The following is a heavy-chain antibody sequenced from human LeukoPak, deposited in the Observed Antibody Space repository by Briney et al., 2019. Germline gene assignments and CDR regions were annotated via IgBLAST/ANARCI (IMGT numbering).Heavy chain of an antibody. CDR2: IWYDGTDK. CDR3: AGELHLALLN. CDR1: GFSFSSYG. J-gene: IGHJ4*02. Sequence: PGRSLRLSCAASGFSFSSYGMHWVRQAPGKGLEWVAVIWYDGTDKYYADSVKGRFTISRDNSKNTLYLQMDSLRADDTAVYFCAGELHLALLNWGQGTLVTVSS. V-gene: IGHV3-33*08. D-gene: IGHD2-21*01.